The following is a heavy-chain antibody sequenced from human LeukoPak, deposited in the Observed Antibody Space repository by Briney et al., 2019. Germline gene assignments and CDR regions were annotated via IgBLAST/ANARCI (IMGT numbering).Heavy chain of an antibody. V-gene: IGHV3-9*01. CDR3: AKDSSLDI. CDR1: GFTFDDYA. J-gene: IGHJ2*01. CDR2: ITWNSGSI. Sequence: GGSLRLSCAASGFTFDDYAMHWVRQAPGKGLEWVSGITWNSGSIGYADSVKGRFTISRDNAKNSLYLQMNSLRAEDTALYYCAKDSSLDIWGRGTLVTVSS.